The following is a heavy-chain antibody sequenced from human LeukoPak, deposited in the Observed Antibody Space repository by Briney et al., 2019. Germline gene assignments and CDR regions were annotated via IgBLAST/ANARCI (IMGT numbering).Heavy chain of an antibody. CDR3: ARLPSYYYYYGMDV. D-gene: IGHD6-6*01. CDR1: GGTFSSYA. V-gene: IGHV1-69*13. J-gene: IGHJ6*02. Sequence: SVKVSCKASGGTFSSYAIGWVRQAPGQGLEWMGGIIPIFGTANYAQKFQGRATITADESTSTAYMELSSLRSEDTAVYYCARLPSYYYYYGMDVWGQETTVTVSS. CDR2: IIPIFGTA.